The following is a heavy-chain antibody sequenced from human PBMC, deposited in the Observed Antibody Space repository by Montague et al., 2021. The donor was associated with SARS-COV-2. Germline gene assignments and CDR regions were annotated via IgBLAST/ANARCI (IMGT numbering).Heavy chain of an antibody. CDR3: ARDSYLSGFDI. V-gene: IGHV3-30*01. D-gene: IGHD3-10*01. Sequence: DSVKGRFTISRDNSKNTLYLQMNSLRVEDTAVYYCARDSYLSGFDIWGQGTMVTVSS. J-gene: IGHJ3*02.